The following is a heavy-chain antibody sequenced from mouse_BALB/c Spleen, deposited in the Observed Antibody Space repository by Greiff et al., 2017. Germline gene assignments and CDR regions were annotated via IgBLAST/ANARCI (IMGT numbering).Heavy chain of an antibody. CDR2: ISDGGSYT. CDR1: GFTFSDYY. J-gene: IGHJ4*01. V-gene: IGHV5-4*02. Sequence: EVKLVESGGGLVKPGGSLKLSCAASGFTFSDYYMYWVRQTPEKRLEWVATISDGGSYTYYPDSVKGRFTISRDNAKNNLYLQMSSLKSEDTAMYYCARDPTMIKGAMDYWGQGTSVTVSS. CDR3: ARDPTMIKGAMDY. D-gene: IGHD2-4*01.